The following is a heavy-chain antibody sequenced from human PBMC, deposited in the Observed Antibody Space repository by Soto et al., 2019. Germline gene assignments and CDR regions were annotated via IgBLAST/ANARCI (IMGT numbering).Heavy chain of an antibody. CDR3: ARANWGADDAFDI. CDR1: GFAVSSNY. J-gene: IGHJ3*02. CDR2: IYSRGTT. Sequence: GGSLRLSCAASGFAVSSNYMNWVRQAPGKGLDWVSVIYSRGTTYYEDSVKGRFTISRDNSKNQLYLQMTSLRVEDTAVYYCARANWGADDAFDIWGQGTMVTVSS. D-gene: IGHD7-27*01. V-gene: IGHV3-66*01.